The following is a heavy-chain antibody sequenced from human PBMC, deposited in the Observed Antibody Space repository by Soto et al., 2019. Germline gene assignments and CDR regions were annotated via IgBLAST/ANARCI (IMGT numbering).Heavy chain of an antibody. CDR2: ISTYSGDT. Sequence: QVHLVQSGVEVKTPGASVKVSCQASGYTFFTYDISWVRQAPGQGLEWMGWISTYSGDTKYAQKFQGRVTMTTDTYTTTAYLALRTLRPDDTAVYYCARHPAPTTSENWLDPWGQGTLVTVSS. CDR1: GYTFFTYD. J-gene: IGHJ5*02. V-gene: IGHV1-18*01. CDR3: ARHPAPTTSENWLDP. D-gene: IGHD5-12*01.